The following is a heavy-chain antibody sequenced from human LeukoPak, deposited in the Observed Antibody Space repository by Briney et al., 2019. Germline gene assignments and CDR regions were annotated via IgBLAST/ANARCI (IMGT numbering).Heavy chain of an antibody. CDR1: GGSVSSDSYY. V-gene: IGHV4-61*01. CDR2: IYYTGST. Sequence: PSETLSLTCTVSGGSVSSDSYYWSWIRQPPGKGLEWIGYIYYTGSTNYNPSLKSRVTISVDMSKNQFSLKLTSVTAADTAVYYCATKGPRLGYFDYWGQGTLVAVSS. CDR3: ATKGPRLGYFDY. J-gene: IGHJ4*02.